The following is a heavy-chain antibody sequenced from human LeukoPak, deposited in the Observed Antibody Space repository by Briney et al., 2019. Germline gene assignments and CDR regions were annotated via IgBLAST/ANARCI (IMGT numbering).Heavy chain of an antibody. J-gene: IGHJ1*01. V-gene: IGHV1-18*01. CDR1: GYTFTSYG. CDR2: ISAYNGNT. CDR3: ARSHKLEPALEH. Sequence: GASVTVSCKASGYTFTSYGISWVRQAPGQGVEWMGWISAYNGNTNYAQKLQGRVTMTTDTSTSTAYMELRSLRSDDTAVYYCARSHKLEPALEHWGQGTLVTVSS. D-gene: IGHD1-1*01.